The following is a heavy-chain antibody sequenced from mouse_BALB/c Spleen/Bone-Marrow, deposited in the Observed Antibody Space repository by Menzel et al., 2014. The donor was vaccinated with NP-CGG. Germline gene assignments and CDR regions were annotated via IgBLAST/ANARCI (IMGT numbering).Heavy chain of an antibody. J-gene: IGHJ2*01. Sequence: VKLMESGAELARPGASVKLSRKASGYTFTSYWMQWVKQRPGQGLEWIGAIYPGDGDTRYTQKFKGKATLTADTSSSTAYMQLSSLASEDSAVYYCSREGGYWGQGTTLTVSS. CDR3: SREGGY. V-gene: IGHV1-87*01. CDR2: IYPGDGDT. CDR1: GYTFTSYW.